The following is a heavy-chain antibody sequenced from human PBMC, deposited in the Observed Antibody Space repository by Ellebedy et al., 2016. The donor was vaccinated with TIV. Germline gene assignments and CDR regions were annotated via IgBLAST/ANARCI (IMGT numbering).Heavy chain of an antibody. CDR3: ATQSYYGFWSGYYRGDNDAFDI. J-gene: IGHJ3*02. Sequence: MPSETLSLTCTVSGGSINSYYWSWIRQPPGKGLEWIGNIYYSGNTNYNPSLKSRVTISVDPSKNQFSLKLSSVTAADTAVYYCATQSYYGFWSGYYRGDNDAFDIWGQGTMVTVSS. CDR1: GGSINSYY. CDR2: IYYSGNT. D-gene: IGHD3-3*01. V-gene: IGHV4-59*08.